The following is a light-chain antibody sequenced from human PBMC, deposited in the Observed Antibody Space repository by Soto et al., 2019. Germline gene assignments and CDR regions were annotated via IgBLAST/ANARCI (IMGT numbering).Light chain of an antibody. V-gene: IGLV2-8*01. CDR3: CSYAGSNSLV. J-gene: IGLJ2*01. Sequence: QSVLTQPPSASGSPGQSVTISCTGTSSDVGGYNYVSWYQHHPGKAPKLMIYEVSKRPSGVPDRLSGSKYGNTASLTVSGLQADDEADYSCCSYAGSNSLVFGGVTKLTVL. CDR1: SSDVGGYNY. CDR2: EVS.